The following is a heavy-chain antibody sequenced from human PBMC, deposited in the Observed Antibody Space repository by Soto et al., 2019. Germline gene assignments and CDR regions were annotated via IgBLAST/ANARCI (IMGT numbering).Heavy chain of an antibody. Sequence: QVQLQQWGAGLLKPSETLSLTCAVYGGSFSGYYWSWIRQPPGKGLEWIGEINHSGSTNYNPSLKGRVHISVDTAKDQFPPKVSSGTAADTAVYYCARARGRKQRRNWVDPWGQGTLVTVSS. CDR3: ARARGRKQRRNWVDP. J-gene: IGHJ5*02. CDR2: INHSGST. V-gene: IGHV4-34*01. D-gene: IGHD3-10*01. CDR1: GGSFSGYY.